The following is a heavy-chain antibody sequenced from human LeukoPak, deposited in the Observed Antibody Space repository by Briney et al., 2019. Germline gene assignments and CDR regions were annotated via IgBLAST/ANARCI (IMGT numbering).Heavy chain of an antibody. CDR2: ISTDGGTT. Sequence: PGGSLRLSCAASGFSFSSYGMSWVRQAPGKGLEWVSIISTDGGTTHYAESVKGRFTISRDNPKNTLHLQMNSLRAEDTAVYFCTKGQSGGGYCSPFDSWGQGSLVTVSS. CDR3: TKGQSGGGYCSPFDS. J-gene: IGHJ4*02. D-gene: IGHD2-21*01. CDR1: GFSFSSYG. V-gene: IGHV3-23*01.